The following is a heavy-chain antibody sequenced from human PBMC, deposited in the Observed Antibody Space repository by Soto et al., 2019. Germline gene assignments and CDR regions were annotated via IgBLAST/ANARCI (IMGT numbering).Heavy chain of an antibody. CDR2: IYYSGST. CDR3: ARSNSRVNWFDP. V-gene: IGHV4-31*03. J-gene: IGHJ5*02. Sequence: SETLSLTCTVSGGSIISGGYYFICIRQHPGKGLEWIGYIYYSGSTYYNPSLKSRVTISVDTSKNQFSLKLSSVTAADTAVYYCARSNSRVNWFDPWGQGTLVTVSS. D-gene: IGHD6-13*01. CDR1: GGSIISGGYY.